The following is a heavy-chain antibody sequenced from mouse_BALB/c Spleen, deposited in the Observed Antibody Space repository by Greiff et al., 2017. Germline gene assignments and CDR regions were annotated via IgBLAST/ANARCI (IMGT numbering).Heavy chain of an antibody. J-gene: IGHJ4*01. CDR1: GFTFSDYY. V-gene: IGHV5-4*02. CDR3: ARDTAKAMDY. D-gene: IGHD1-2*01. Sequence: EVMLVESGGGLVKPGGSLKLSCAASGFTFSDYYMYWVRQTPEKRLEWVATISDGGSYTYYPDSVKGRFTISRDNAKNNLYLQMSSLKSEDTAMYYCARDTAKAMDYWGQGTSVTVSS. CDR2: ISDGGSYT.